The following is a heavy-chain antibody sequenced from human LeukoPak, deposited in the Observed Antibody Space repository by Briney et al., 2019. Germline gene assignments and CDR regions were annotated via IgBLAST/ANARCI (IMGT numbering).Heavy chain of an antibody. CDR3: AREGSYYDSSGDIDY. V-gene: IGHV3-48*04. D-gene: IGHD3-22*01. Sequence: PGGSLRLSCAASGFTFSSYAMSWVRQAPGKGLEWVSYISSSGSTIYYADSVKGRFTISRDNAKNSLYLQMNSLRAEDTAVYYCAREGSYYDSSGDIDYWGQGTLVTVSS. CDR2: ISSSGSTI. CDR1: GFTFSSYA. J-gene: IGHJ4*02.